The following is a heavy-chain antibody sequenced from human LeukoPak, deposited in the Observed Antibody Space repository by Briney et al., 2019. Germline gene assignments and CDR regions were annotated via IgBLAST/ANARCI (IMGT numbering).Heavy chain of an antibody. CDR2: ISCNGCST. V-gene: IGHV3-64*01. CDR3: AELGITMIGGV. CDR1: GFTFSSYA. D-gene: IGHD3-10*02. Sequence: GGSLSLSCAASGFTFSSYAVHWVRQSPGKGLEYVSAISCNGCSTYYANSVKGRFTISRDNSKNTLYLQMGSLRAEDTAVYYCAELGITMIGGVWGKGTTVTISS. J-gene: IGHJ6*04.